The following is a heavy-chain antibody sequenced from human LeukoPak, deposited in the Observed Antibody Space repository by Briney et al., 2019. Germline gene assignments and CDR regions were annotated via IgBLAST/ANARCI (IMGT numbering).Heavy chain of an antibody. CDR2: INSSSGYI. CDR1: GFTFSSYS. CDR3: AREVDCSSTSCYALWFDP. J-gene: IGHJ5*02. Sequence: GGSLRLSCAASGFTFSSYSMNWVRQAPGKGLEWVSSINSSSGYIYYADSVKGRVTISRDNAKNSLYLQMNSLRAEDTAVYYCAREVDCSSTSCYALWFDPWGQGTLVTVSS. D-gene: IGHD2-2*01. V-gene: IGHV3-21*01.